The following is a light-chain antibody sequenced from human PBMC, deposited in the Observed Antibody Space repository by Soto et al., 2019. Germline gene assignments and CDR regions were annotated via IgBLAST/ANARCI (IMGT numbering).Light chain of an antibody. CDR2: EVS. CDR1: SSDVGGYNY. V-gene: IGLV2-14*01. CDR3: SSYGTTTTRYV. Sequence: QSALTQPASVSGSPGQSITISCTGTSSDVGGYNYVSWYQQHPGKAPKLMIYEVSNRPSGVSNRFSGSKSGNTASLTISGLQDEDEADYFCSSYGTTTTRYVFGTGTKVTVL. J-gene: IGLJ1*01.